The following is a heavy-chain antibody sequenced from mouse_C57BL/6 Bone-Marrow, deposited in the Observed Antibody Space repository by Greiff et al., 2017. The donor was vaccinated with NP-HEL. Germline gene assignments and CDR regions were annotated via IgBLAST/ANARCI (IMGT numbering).Heavy chain of an antibody. J-gene: IGHJ3*01. V-gene: IGHV1-63*01. CDR3: ARCEIPRGFAY. CDR1: GYTFTNYW. CDR2: IYPGGGYT. Sequence: QVQLQQSGAELVRPGTSVKMSCKASGYTFTNYWIGWVKQRPGHGLEWIGDIYPGGGYTNYNEKFKGKATLTADKSSSTAYMQFSSLTSEDDAIYYCARCEIPRGFAYWGQGTLVTVSA.